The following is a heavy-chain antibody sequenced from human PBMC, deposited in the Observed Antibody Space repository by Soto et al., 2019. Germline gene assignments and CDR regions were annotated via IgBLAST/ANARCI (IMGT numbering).Heavy chain of an antibody. V-gene: IGHV3-30-3*01. J-gene: IGHJ4*02. D-gene: IGHD6-13*01. Sequence: GGSLRLSCAASGFTFSSYAMHWVRQAPGTGLEWVAVISYDGSNKYYADSVKGRFTISRDNSKNTLYLQMNSLRAEDTAVYYCARDGAGTSDYWGQGTLVTVS. CDR3: ARDGAGTSDY. CDR2: ISYDGSNK. CDR1: GFTFSSYA.